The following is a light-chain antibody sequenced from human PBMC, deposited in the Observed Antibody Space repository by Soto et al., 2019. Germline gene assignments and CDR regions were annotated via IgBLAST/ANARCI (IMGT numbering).Light chain of an antibody. CDR1: QGIRSY. CDR3: QQLDSMPIT. Sequence: IQLTQSPSSLSASVGDRVAITCRASQGIRSYLAWYQQKPGEATKLLISIASILQSGVPSRFSGIGSGTDFVLTISSLQPEDSATYYCQQLDSMPITFGQGTRLEIK. J-gene: IGKJ5*01. V-gene: IGKV1-9*01. CDR2: IAS.